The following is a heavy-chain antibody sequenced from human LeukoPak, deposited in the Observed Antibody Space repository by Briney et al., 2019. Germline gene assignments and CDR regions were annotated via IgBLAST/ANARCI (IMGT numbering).Heavy chain of an antibody. V-gene: IGHV3-74*01. CDR1: GFTFSIYW. D-gene: IGHD6-19*01. Sequence: PGGSLRLSCEVSGFTFSIYWMHWIRQAPGKGLVWVSRINNDGSSIGYADSVKGRLPISRDNAKNTLYLQMNSLRAEDTAVYYCTRGMYSSAWSIDYWGQGTLVTVSS. J-gene: IGHJ4*02. CDR2: INNDGSSI. CDR3: TRGMYSSAWSIDY.